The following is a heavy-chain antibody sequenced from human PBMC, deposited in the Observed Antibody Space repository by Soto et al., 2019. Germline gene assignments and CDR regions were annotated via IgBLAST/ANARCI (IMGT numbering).Heavy chain of an antibody. CDR3: AREDYYYYYMDV. Sequence: QVQLVESGGGVVQPGRSLRLSCAASGFTFSSYGMHWVRQAPGKGLEWVAVIWYDGSNKYYADSVKGRFTISRDNSKSTLYLQMNSLRAEDTAVYYCAREDYYYYYMDVWGKGTTVTVSS. V-gene: IGHV3-33*01. J-gene: IGHJ6*03. CDR2: IWYDGSNK. CDR1: GFTFSSYG.